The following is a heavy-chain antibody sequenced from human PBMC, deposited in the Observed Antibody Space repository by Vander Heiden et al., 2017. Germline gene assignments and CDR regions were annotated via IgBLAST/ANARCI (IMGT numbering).Heavy chain of an antibody. CDR1: GFTFSSYG. V-gene: IGHV3-30*03. D-gene: IGHD5-12*01. CDR3: VWASYSGYDYHYYYGMDV. Sequence: QVQLVESGGGVVQPGRSLRLSCAASGFTFSSYGMHGVRQAPGKGLEWVAVISYDGSNKYYADSVKGRFTISRDNSKNTLYLQMNSLRAEDTAVYYCVWASYSGYDYHYYYGMDVWGQGTTVTVSS. CDR2: ISYDGSNK. J-gene: IGHJ6*02.